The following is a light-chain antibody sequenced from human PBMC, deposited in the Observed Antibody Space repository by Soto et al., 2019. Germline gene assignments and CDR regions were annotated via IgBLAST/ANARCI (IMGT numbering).Light chain of an antibody. V-gene: IGLV1-40*01. CDR1: SSNIGAGYD. Sequence: QSVLTQPPSVSGAPGQRVTISCTGSSSNIGAGYDVHWYQQRPGTAPKLLIFGNINRPSGVPDRFSGSKSGPSASLAITGLQAEDEGDYYCQSYDSTLGARYVFGTGTKLTVL. J-gene: IGLJ1*01. CDR3: QSYDSTLGARYV. CDR2: GNI.